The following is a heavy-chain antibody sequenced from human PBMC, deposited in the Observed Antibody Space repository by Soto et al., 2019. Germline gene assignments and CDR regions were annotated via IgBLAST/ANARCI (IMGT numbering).Heavy chain of an antibody. CDR2: LYSGGST. V-gene: IGHV3-66*01. CDR3: ARDPWAADY. Sequence: EVQLVESGGGLVQPGGSLRLSCAASGFTVSTKYMSWVRQAPGKGLEWVSVLYSGGSTFYSDSVSGRFTISRDNSKNTVNHQMNSLRAEHTAVYYYARDPWAADYWVQGTLVTVSS. J-gene: IGHJ4*02. D-gene: IGHD3-16*01. CDR1: GFTVSTKY.